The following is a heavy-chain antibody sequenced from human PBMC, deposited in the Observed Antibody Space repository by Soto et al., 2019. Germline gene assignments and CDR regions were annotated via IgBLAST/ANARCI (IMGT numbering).Heavy chain of an antibody. V-gene: IGHV1-18*01. CDR2: ITTYNGNT. CDR3: ARALTGYGMGV. Sequence: QVQLVQSGVEVREPGASVKVSCKAVRYIFTNYGVSWVRQAPGQGLEWMGWITTYNGNTEYAQKFQGRVTMTTDAATSKAYMELGSLRSDDTDIYYCARALTGYGMGVWGQGTTVTVSS. J-gene: IGHJ6*02. CDR1: RYIFTNYG.